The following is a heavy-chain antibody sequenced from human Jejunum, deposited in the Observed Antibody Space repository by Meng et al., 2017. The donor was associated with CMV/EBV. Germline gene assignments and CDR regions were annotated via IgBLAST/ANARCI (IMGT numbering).Heavy chain of an antibody. CDR2: IYGGGNT. CDR1: GFTVTGNY. Sequence: RRCGAAPGFTVTGNYRSWVSQAPGKGMEWVSTIYGGGNTYYADTVKGRFTVSRDNSKNTLYYQMNSLRAEDTAVYYCARGDSGFDPWGQGTLVTVSS. D-gene: IGHD2-21*02. V-gene: IGHV3-53*01. J-gene: IGHJ5*02. CDR3: ARGDSGFDP.